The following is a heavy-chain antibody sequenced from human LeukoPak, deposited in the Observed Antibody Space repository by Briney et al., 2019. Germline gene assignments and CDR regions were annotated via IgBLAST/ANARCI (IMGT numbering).Heavy chain of an antibody. V-gene: IGHV1-2*02. J-gene: IGHJ6*02. Sequence: ASVKVSCKASGYILTGFFISWVRQAPGQGLEWMGWINPNSGDTDYGQKFQGRVSIIRDTSISTTYMELSSLTSDDTAVYFCARDRARDYYGSGSFYYYYGMDVWGQGTTVTVS. CDR1: GYILTGFF. CDR3: ARDRARDYYGSGSFYYYYGMDV. CDR2: INPNSGDT. D-gene: IGHD3-10*01.